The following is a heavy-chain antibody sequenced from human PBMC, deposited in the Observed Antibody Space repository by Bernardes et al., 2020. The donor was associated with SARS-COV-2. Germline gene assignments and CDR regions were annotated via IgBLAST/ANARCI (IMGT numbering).Heavy chain of an antibody. J-gene: IGHJ4*02. D-gene: IGHD2-21*02. CDR2: IFYSRDT. V-gene: IGHV4-39*01. CDR3: ATGRVVTGASLNY. CDR1: GGSINNNNYF. Sequence: SETLSLTCTVSGGSINNNNYFWGWLRQPPGKGLEWTGNIFYSRDTYYNPPPKSRSTMSVDTSQNQFSLKLSSVTAADTAVYFGATGRVVTGASLNYWGQGALVTVSS.